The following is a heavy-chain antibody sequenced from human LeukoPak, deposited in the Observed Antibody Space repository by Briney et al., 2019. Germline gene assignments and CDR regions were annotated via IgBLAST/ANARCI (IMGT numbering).Heavy chain of an antibody. D-gene: IGHD4-11*01. V-gene: IGHV3-15*01. CDR1: GFNFNDAW. CDR2: VRTTAEGETT. CDR3: TAGLGKTDDDS. Sequence: PGGSLRLSCEGSGFNFNDAWMSWIRQAPGKGLEWVGRVRTTAEGETTDYAAPVRGRFIISRDDSKSMVSLQMNRLETEDTAIYYCTAGLGKTDDDSWGQGTLVTVSS. J-gene: IGHJ4*02.